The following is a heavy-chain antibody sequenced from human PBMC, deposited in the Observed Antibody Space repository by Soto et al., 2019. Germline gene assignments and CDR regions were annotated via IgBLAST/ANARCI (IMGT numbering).Heavy chain of an antibody. J-gene: IGHJ4*02. D-gene: IGHD6-19*01. CDR1: GFTFSSYS. CDR2: ISSSSSTI. CDR3: ASGPGSSGWYSDLDY. V-gene: IGHV3-48*01. Sequence: GGSLRLSCAASGFTFSSYSMNWVRQAPGKGLEWVSYISSSSSTIYYADSVKGRFTISRDNAKNSLYLQMNSLRAEDTAVYYCASGPGSSGWYSDLDYWGQGTLVTVSS.